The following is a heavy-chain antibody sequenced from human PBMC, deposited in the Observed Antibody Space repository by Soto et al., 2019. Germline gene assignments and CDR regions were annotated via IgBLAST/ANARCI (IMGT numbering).Heavy chain of an antibody. CDR1: GFTFSTYS. Sequence: QVQLVESGGGLVQPGRSLRLSCAASGFTFSTYSMHWVRQAPGKGLEWVAVVSSDGSRTYYAASVKGRFTISRDNSKNKVFMKMNSLRAEDTAVYYCARDVGHCRSNSCYFYGMDVWGQGTTVTVSS. CDR2: VSSDGSRT. J-gene: IGHJ6*02. CDR3: ARDVGHCRSNSCYFYGMDV. V-gene: IGHV3-30-3*01. D-gene: IGHD2-2*01.